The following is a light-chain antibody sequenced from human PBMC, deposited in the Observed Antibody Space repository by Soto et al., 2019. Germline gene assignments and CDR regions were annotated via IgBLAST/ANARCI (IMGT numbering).Light chain of an antibody. CDR3: QHYNSYSEA. Sequence: IQLTQNPSTLSGSVGDRVTIPCLASQTISSWLAWYQQKPGKAPKLLIYKASTLKSGVPSRFSGSGSGTEFTLTISSLQPDDFATYYCQHYNSYSEAFGQGTKVDIK. V-gene: IGKV1-5*03. J-gene: IGKJ1*01. CDR2: KAS. CDR1: QTISSW.